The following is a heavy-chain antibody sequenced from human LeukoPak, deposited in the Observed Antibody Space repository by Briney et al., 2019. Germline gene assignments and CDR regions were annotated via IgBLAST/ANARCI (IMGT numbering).Heavy chain of an antibody. CDR2: IYSGGNT. J-gene: IGHJ6*02. CDR3: ARRPSGSYYYYGMDV. V-gene: IGHV3-53*01. Sequence: PGGSLRLSCAASGFTVSSNYMSWVRQAPGKGLEWVSVIYSGGNTYYADSVKGRFTISRDNTKNTLYFRMNSLRAEDTAVYYCARRPSGSYYYYGMDVWGQGTTVTVSS. D-gene: IGHD1-26*01. CDR1: GFTVSSNY.